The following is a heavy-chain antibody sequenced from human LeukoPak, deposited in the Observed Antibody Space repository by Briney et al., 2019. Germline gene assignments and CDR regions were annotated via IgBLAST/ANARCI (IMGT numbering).Heavy chain of an antibody. J-gene: IGHJ6*02. CDR2: MSPSSGNR. Sequence: ASVNVSCKASGYTFTTYDINWVRQAPGQGLGWMGWMSPSSGNRGYAQKFQGRVTMTRDTSVSTAYMELSSLRSDDTAVYYCARGYYYYGLDVWGQGTTVTVSS. CDR3: ARGYYYYGLDV. CDR1: GYTFTTYD. V-gene: IGHV1-8*01.